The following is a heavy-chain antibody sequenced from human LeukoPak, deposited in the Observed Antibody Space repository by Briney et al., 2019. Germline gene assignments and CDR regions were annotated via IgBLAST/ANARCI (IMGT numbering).Heavy chain of an antibody. V-gene: IGHV4-59*11. D-gene: IGHD6-19*01. Sequence: TSETLSLSCTVSGGSISGHYWSWIRQPPGRGLEWIGYIYYSGSTNYNASFKSRVTISLDTSKSQFSLKLNSVTAADTAVYYCTRHLAGRIFTFDYWGQGTLVTVSS. CDR3: TRHLAGRIFTFDY. CDR1: GGSISGHY. J-gene: IGHJ4*02. CDR2: IYYSGST.